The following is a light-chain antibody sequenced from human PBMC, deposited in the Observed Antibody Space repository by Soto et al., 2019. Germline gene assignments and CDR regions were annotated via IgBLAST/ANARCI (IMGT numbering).Light chain of an antibody. CDR3: QQYHSSLWT. V-gene: IGKV3-20*01. CDR2: GAS. CDR1: QIVSSSY. J-gene: IGKJ1*01. Sequence: EIVLTQSPGTLSLSPGQRATLSCRASQIVSSSYLAWYQQKPGQAPRLLIYGASSRATGIPDRFSGSGSGTDFTLTINRLKPEDFAVYYCQQYHSSLWTFGQGTKVEVK.